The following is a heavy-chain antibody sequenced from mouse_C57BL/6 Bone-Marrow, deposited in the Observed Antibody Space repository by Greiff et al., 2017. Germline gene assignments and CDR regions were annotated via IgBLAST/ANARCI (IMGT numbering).Heavy chain of an antibody. J-gene: IGHJ1*03. V-gene: IGHV3-6*01. CDR3: AALYYYGSSPHWYFDV. Sequence: EVQLQESGPGLVNPSQSLSLTCSVTGYSITSGYYWNWIRQFPGNKLEWMGYISYDGSNNYNPSLKNRISITRDTSKNQFFLKLNSMTTEDTATYYCAALYYYGSSPHWYFDVWGTGTTVTVSS. CDR1: GYSITSGYY. CDR2: ISYDGSN. D-gene: IGHD1-1*01.